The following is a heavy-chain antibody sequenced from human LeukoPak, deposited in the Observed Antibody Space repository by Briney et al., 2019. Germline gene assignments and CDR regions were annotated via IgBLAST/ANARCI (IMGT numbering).Heavy chain of an antibody. CDR3: ARVRYDSSGYYSIFDY. J-gene: IGHJ4*02. V-gene: IGHV3-53*01. D-gene: IGHD3-22*01. Sequence: GGSLRLSCAASGLTVSRNYMSWVRQAPGKGLESVSVIYSGGSTYYADSVKGRFTISRDNSKNTLYLQMNSLRVEDTAVYYCARVRYDSSGYYSIFDYWGQGTLVTVSS. CDR1: GLTVSRNY. CDR2: IYSGGST.